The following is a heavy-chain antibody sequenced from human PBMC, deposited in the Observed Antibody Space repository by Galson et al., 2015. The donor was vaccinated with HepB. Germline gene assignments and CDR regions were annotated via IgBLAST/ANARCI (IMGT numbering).Heavy chain of an antibody. CDR2: ISYDGGNK. CDR3: GRGGLRAVARTKGDY. J-gene: IGHJ4*02. CDR1: RFSSSDYA. D-gene: IGHD6-19*01. Sequence: SLRLSCAASRFSSSDYAMYWVRQATGQGLEWVAFISYDGGNKCYGDLVQGRFTISRDNSKNTLYLQMNSLRNEDTAVYYCGRGGLRAVARTKGDYWGQGTLVTVSS. V-gene: IGHV3-30*04.